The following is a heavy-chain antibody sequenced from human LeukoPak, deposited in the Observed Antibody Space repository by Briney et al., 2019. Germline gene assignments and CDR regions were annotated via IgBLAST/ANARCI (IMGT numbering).Heavy chain of an antibody. CDR2: IKQDGSEK. CDR1: GFTFSSYW. J-gene: IGHJ4*02. D-gene: IGHD1-26*01. CDR3: AKGDRNSYYSFDY. Sequence: GGSLRLSCAASGFTFSSYWMSSVRQAPGKGLEWVANIKQDGSEKYYVDSVKGRFTISRDNAKNSLYLQMNSLKPEDSAFYYCAKGDRNSYYSFDYWGQGALVTVSS. V-gene: IGHV3-7*03.